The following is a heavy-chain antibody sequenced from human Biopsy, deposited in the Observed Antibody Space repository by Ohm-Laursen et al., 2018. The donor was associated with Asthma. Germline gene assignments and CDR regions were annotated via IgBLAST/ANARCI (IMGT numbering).Heavy chain of an antibody. CDR2: ITTDDVHK. V-gene: IGHV3-33*08. D-gene: IGHD6-6*01. J-gene: IGHJ4*02. Sequence: LRLSCAASGFAFNRFDMHWVRQAPGEGLEWLALITTDDVHKYNGESVRGRFSISRDNSKRTVYLHMAGLTVADTAVYFCARGEDPRPVADHLDIWGQGARVIVSS. CDR3: ARGEDPRPVADHLDI. CDR1: GFAFNRFD.